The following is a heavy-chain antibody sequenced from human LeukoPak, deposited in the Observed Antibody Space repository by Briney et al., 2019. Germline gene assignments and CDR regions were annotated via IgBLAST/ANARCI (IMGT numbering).Heavy chain of an antibody. Sequence: ASVKVSCKASGYTFTGYYMHRVRQAPGQGLEWMGWINPNSGGTNYAQKFQGRVTMTRDTSISTAYMELSRLRSDDTAVYYCASANDGGYSYDSWGQGTLVTVSS. CDR1: GYTFTGYY. D-gene: IGHD5-18*01. J-gene: IGHJ4*02. V-gene: IGHV1-2*02. CDR2: INPNSGGT. CDR3: ASANDGGYSYDS.